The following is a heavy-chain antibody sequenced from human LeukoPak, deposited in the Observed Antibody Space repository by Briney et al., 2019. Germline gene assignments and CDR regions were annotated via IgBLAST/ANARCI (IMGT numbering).Heavy chain of an antibody. CDR2: ISSSSSYI. CDR3: ARSRGYSSGTLDY. Sequence: PGGSLRLSCAASGFTFSSYSMNWVRQAPGKGLEWASSISSSSSYIYYADSVKGRFTISRDNAKNSLYLQMNSLRAEDTAVYYCARSRGYSSGTLDYWGQGTLVTVSS. V-gene: IGHV3-21*01. CDR1: GFTFSSYS. J-gene: IGHJ4*02. D-gene: IGHD6-19*01.